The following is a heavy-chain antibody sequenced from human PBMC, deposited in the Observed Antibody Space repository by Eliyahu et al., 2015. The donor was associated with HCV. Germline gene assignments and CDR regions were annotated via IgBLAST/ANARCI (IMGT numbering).Heavy chain of an antibody. CDR3: ARVGSIAARAGFGY. Sequence: QVQLQQWGAGXLXPSETLSLTCAVYGGSFXGYYWSWIRQPPGKGLEWXGEINHSGSTNYNPSLKSRVTISVDTSKNQFSLKLSSVTAADTAVYYCARVGSIAARAGFGYWGQGTLVTVSS. D-gene: IGHD6-6*01. CDR2: INHSGST. J-gene: IGHJ4*02. CDR1: GGSFXGYY. V-gene: IGHV4-34*01.